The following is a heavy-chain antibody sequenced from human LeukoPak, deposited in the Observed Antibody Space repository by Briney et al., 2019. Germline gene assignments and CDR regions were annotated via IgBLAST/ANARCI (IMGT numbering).Heavy chain of an antibody. CDR2: IIPIFGTA. J-gene: IGHJ5*02. V-gene: IGHV1-69*05. D-gene: IGHD5-24*01. Sequence: ASVKVSCKASGGTFSSYAISWVRQAPGQGLEWMGGIIPIFGTANYAQKFQGRITMTRNTSITTAYMELSSLRSEDTAVYYCARALEGDQWGQGTLVTVSS. CDR3: ARALEGDQ. CDR1: GGTFSSYA.